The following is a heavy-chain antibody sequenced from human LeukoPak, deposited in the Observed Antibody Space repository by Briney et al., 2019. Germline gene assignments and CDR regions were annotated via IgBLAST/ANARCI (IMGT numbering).Heavy chain of an antibody. CDR3: ARYGSGSYSMDV. J-gene: IGHJ4*02. D-gene: IGHD3-10*01. CDR1: GGSISSSSYH. Sequence: SETLSLTCTVSGGSISSSSYHWGWIRQPPGKGLEWIGCIYYSGSTYYNPSLKSRVTISVDTSKNQFSLRLSSVTAADTAVYYCARYGSGSYSMDVWGQGTLVTVSS. V-gene: IGHV4-39*01. CDR2: IYYSGST.